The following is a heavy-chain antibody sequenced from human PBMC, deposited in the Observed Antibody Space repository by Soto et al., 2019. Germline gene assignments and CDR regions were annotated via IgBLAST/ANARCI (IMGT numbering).Heavy chain of an antibody. D-gene: IGHD4-17*01. CDR1: GYTFPSYD. Sequence: ASVKVSCKASGYTFPSYDINWVRLATGQGLEWMGWMNPNSGNTGYAQKFQGRVTMTRNTSISTAYMELSSLRSEDTAVYYCARVATVTDAFDIWGQGTMVTVSS. J-gene: IGHJ3*02. CDR3: ARVATVTDAFDI. V-gene: IGHV1-8*01. CDR2: MNPNSGNT.